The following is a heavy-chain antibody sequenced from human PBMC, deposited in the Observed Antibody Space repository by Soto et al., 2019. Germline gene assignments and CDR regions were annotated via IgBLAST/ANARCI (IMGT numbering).Heavy chain of an antibody. CDR3: AKGINIVGASYYYYGMDV. V-gene: IGHV3-23*01. J-gene: IGHJ6*02. D-gene: IGHD1-26*01. CDR2: ISGSGGST. CDR1: GFTFSSYA. Sequence: GGSLRLSCAASGFTFSSYAMSWVRQAPGKGLEWVSAISGSGGSTYYADSVKGRFTISRDNSKNTLYLQMNSLRAEDTAVYYCAKGINIVGASYYYYGMDVWGQGTTVTVSS.